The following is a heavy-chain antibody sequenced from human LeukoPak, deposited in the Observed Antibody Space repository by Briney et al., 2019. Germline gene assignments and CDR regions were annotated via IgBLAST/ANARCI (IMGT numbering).Heavy chain of an antibody. Sequence: PGGSLRLSCAASGFTLSSYDMHWVRQATGKGLEWVSAVGTAGDTYYPGSVKGRFTISRENAKNSLYLQMNSLRAGDTAVYYCARGRYSYVIDYWGQGTLVTVSS. CDR3: ARGRYSYVIDY. CDR2: VGTAGDT. J-gene: IGHJ4*02. D-gene: IGHD5-18*01. CDR1: GFTLSSYD. V-gene: IGHV3-13*01.